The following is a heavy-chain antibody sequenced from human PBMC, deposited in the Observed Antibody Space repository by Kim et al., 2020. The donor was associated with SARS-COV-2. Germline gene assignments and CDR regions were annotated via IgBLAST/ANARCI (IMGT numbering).Heavy chain of an antibody. CDR2: IYIGGNT. V-gene: IGHV3-66*01. J-gene: IGHJ4*02. Sequence: GGSLRLSCAASGFSVSGNYMSWVRQSARKGLEWVAVIYIGGNTFYADSVKGRFTISRDNSKNTLYLQMSSRRAEDTAVYYCARTGTLGFGAGTYSPPNSWGQGTLVTVS. CDR1: GFSVSGNY. D-gene: IGHD3-10*01. CDR3: ARTGTLGFGAGTYSPPNS.